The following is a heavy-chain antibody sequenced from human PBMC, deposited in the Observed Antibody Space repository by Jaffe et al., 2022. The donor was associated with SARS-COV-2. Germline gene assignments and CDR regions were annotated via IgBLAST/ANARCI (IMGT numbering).Heavy chain of an antibody. CDR3: ARRPVAVTGKRSGMDV. D-gene: IGHD6-19*01. CDR2: IYYSGST. J-gene: IGHJ6*02. CDR1: GGSISSSTYY. V-gene: IGHV4-39*01. Sequence: QLQLQESGPGLVKPSETLSLTCTVSGGSISSSTYYWGWIRQPPGKGLEWIGSIYYSGSTYYNPSLKSRVTISVDTATNQFSLRLSSVTAADTAVYFCARRPVAVTGKRSGMDVWGQGTTVTVSS.